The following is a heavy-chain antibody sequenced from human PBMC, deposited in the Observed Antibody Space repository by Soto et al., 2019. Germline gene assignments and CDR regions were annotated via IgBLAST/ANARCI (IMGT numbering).Heavy chain of an antibody. Sequence: PGESLKISCKGSGYSFTSYWIGWVRQMPGKGLEWMGIIYPGDSDTRYSPSFKGQVTISADKSISTAYLQWISLKASDTAMYYCSRGEHSSGWYYYGMDVWGQGTTVTVS. J-gene: IGHJ6*02. D-gene: IGHD6-19*01. CDR1: GYSFTSYW. V-gene: IGHV5-51*01. CDR2: IYPGDSDT. CDR3: SRGEHSSGWYYYGMDV.